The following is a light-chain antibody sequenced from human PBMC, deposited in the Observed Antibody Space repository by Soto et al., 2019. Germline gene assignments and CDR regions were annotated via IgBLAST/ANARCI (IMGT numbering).Light chain of an antibody. V-gene: IGKV3-15*01. CDR2: AAS. J-gene: IGKJ4*01. CDR3: QQYNDWPPQLT. Sequence: EIVMTQSPATLSVSPGERATVSCRASQSVSIKLAWYQQKPGQAPRLLIYAASTRATDIPARFSGSGSGTEFTLNISSLQSEDSAVYYCQQYNDWPPQLTFGGGTKVEIK. CDR1: QSVSIK.